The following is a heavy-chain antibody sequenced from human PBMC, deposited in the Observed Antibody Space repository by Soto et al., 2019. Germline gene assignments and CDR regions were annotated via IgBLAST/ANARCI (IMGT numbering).Heavy chain of an antibody. D-gene: IGHD1-7*01. CDR1: GYTFTSYG. Sequence: ASVKVSCKASGYTFTSYGISWVRQAPGQGLEWMGWISAYNGNTNYAQKLQGRVTMTTDTSTSTAYMELRSLRSDDTAVYYCVRVRITGTPPRFDYWGQGTLVTVSS. CDR2: ISAYNGNT. J-gene: IGHJ4*02. V-gene: IGHV1-18*04. CDR3: VRVRITGTPPRFDY.